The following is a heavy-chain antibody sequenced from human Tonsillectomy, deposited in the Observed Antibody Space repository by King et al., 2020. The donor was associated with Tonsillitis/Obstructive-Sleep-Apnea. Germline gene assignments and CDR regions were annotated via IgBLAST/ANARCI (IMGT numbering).Heavy chain of an antibody. CDR1: GYTFTSYA. V-gene: IGHV7-4-1*02. CDR2: INTNTGNP. D-gene: IGHD2-2*01. Sequence: VQLVESGSELKKPGASVKVSCKASGYTFTSYAMNWGRQAPGQGLEWMGWINTNTGNPTYAQGFTGRFVFSLDTSVSTAYLQISSLKAEDTAVYYCAGVSSEEYCSSTSCYAAEYFQHWGQGTLVTVSS. CDR3: AGVSSEEYCSSTSCYAAEYFQH. J-gene: IGHJ1*01.